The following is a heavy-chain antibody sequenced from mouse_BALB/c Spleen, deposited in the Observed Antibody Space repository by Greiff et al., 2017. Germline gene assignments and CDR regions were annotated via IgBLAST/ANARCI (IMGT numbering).Heavy chain of an antibody. CDR3: ARKNYGSIYYAMDY. Sequence: VQLQQSGPGLVQPSQSLSITCTVSGFSLTSYGVHWVRQSPGKGLEWLGVIWSGGSTDYNAAFISRLSISKDNSKSQVFFKMHSLQANDTAIYYCARKNYGSIYYAMDYWGQGTSVTVSS. CDR1: GFSLTSYG. CDR2: IWSGGST. J-gene: IGHJ4*01. D-gene: IGHD1-1*01. V-gene: IGHV2-2*02.